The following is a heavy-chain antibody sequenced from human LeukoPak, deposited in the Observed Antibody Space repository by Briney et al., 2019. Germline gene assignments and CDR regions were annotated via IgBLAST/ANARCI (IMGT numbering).Heavy chain of an antibody. V-gene: IGHV3-23*01. J-gene: IGHJ4*02. CDR2: ITGSGRAT. D-gene: IGHD3-10*01. CDR3: AKDDGAGSYYNVMVVDF. CDR1: GFTFSSYS. Sequence: GGSLRLSCAASGFTFSSYSMNWVRQAPGKGLEWVSVITGSGRATYYSDSVKGRLTISRDNSKNTLYLQMNSLRAEDTAVYYCAKDDGAGSYYNVMVVDFWGQGTLVTVSS.